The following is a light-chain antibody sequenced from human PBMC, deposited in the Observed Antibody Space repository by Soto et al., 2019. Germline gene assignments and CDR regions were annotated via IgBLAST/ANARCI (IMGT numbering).Light chain of an antibody. CDR1: QSITTW. CDR3: QQYTNYVT. CDR2: KAS. V-gene: IGKV1-5*03. Sequence: DIQMTQSPSTLSASVGDRVTITCRASQSITTWLAWYQQKPGKAPKLLIYKASSLESGVPSRFSGSGSGTECTLTISSLQPDDFATYYCQQYTNYVTFGQGTKVEIK. J-gene: IGKJ1*01.